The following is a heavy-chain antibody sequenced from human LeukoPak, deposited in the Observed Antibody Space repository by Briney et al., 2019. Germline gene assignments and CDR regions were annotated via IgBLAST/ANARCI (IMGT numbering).Heavy chain of an antibody. CDR1: GGSIFTSGFY. CDR3: ARVSRHGLGETRGVDP. V-gene: IGHV4-31*03. Sequence: SETLSLTCTVSGGSIFTSGFYWGWIRQYPGKGLEWIVYIFYSGSTFYNPSLKSRLTMSVDMSKNQFSLKLSFVTAADTAVYYGARVSRHGLGETRGVDPWGQGTLVTVPA. D-gene: IGHD3-10*01. J-gene: IGHJ5*02. CDR2: IFYSGST.